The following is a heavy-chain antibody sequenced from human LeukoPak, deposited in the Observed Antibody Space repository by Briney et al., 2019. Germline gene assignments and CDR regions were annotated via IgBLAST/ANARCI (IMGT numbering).Heavy chain of an antibody. Sequence: GESLKISCKGSGYSFTTYWIGWVRQMPGKGLEWMGIIYPGDSDTRYSLYFQGQVAISVDKSISTAYLQWSSLKASDTAMYYCARARSCGGGSCYAEYWGQGTLVTVSS. CDR3: ARARSCGGGSCYAEY. CDR2: IYPGDSDT. D-gene: IGHD2-15*01. J-gene: IGHJ4*02. CDR1: GYSFTTYW. V-gene: IGHV5-51*01.